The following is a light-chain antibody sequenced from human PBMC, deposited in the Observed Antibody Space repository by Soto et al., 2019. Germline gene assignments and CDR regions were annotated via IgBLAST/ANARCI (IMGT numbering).Light chain of an antibody. CDR1: TSNIGRST. CDR2: GNT. V-gene: IGLV1-44*01. Sequence: QSVRTQPPSASGTPGQRVTISCSGNTSNIGRSTVSWYQQFPGAAPKLLIYGNTQRPLGVPVRFSGSKSDTSASLAISGLQSEDEADYYCATWNDGVFVFGIGTKVT. CDR3: ATWNDGVFV. J-gene: IGLJ1*01.